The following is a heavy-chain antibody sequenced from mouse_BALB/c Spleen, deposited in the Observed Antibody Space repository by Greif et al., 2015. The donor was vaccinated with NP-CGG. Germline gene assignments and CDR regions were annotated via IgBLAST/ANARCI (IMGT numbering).Heavy chain of an antibody. CDR1: GYTFTSYW. J-gene: IGHJ1*01. Sequence: QVQLKQSGAELAKPGASVKMSCKASGYTFTSYWMHWVKQRPGQGLEWIGYINPSTGYTEYNQKFKDKATLTADKSSSTAYMQLSSLTSEDSAAYYCARDYDYWYFDVWGAGTTVTVSS. CDR2: INPSTGYT. D-gene: IGHD2-4*01. V-gene: IGHV1-7*01. CDR3: ARDYDYWYFDV.